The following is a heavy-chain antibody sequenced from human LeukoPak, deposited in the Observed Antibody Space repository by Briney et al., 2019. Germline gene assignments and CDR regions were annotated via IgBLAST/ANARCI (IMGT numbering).Heavy chain of an antibody. V-gene: IGHV1-2*02. D-gene: IGHD3-9*01. CDR1: GCTFTGYY. J-gene: IGHJ6*02. Sequence: ASVKVSCKASGCTFTGYYIHWVRQAPGQGLEWMAWINPNNGVTNYAQKFQGRVTMTRDTSISTAYMELSRLRSDDTAVYYCALVYYDILTGNYYYYYGMDVWGQGTTVTVSS. CDR3: ALVYYDILTGNYYYYYGMDV. CDR2: INPNNGVT.